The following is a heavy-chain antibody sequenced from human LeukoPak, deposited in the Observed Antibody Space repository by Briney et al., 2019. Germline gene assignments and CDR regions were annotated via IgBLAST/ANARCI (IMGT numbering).Heavy chain of an antibody. CDR1: GGSITSSSYY. CDR2: ISYSGGT. J-gene: IGHJ5*02. Sequence: PSETLSLTCTVSGGSITSSSYYWGWIRQPPGKGLEWIGTISYSGGTYYNPSLKSRVTLSVDTSKNQFSLKLSSVTAADTAVYYCARGVAADRWGQGTLVTVSS. V-gene: IGHV4-39*01. CDR3: ARGVAADR. D-gene: IGHD6-13*01.